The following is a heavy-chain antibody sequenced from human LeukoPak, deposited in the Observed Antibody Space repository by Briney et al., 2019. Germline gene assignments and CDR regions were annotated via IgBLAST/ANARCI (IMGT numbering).Heavy chain of an antibody. Sequence: ASVKVSCKASGYSFTDYTFHWLRQAPGQRLYWVGWINVGNGNTKYSQKFQGRVTITRDTSASTAYMELSSLRSEDTAVYYCARGPTRPWFDPWGQGTLVTVSS. CDR1: GYSFTDYT. CDR2: INVGNGNT. J-gene: IGHJ5*02. CDR3: ARGPTRPWFDP. V-gene: IGHV1-3*01. D-gene: IGHD5-12*01.